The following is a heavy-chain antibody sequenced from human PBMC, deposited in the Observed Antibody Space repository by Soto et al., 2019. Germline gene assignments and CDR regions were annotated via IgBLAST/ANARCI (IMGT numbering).Heavy chain of an antibody. J-gene: IGHJ4*02. CDR3: VRSRSTARRPDY. CDR2: VTSSSSYI. D-gene: IGHD2-21*02. CDR1: GFTFSLYS. V-gene: IGHV3-21*01. Sequence: PGGSLRLSCAACGFTFSLYSIIWVRQAPWKGLEWVASVTSSSSYIYYEDSLKGRFTISRDNAKNSLFLQLDSLRAEDTAVYFCVRSRSTARRPDYSREVTLVAVYS.